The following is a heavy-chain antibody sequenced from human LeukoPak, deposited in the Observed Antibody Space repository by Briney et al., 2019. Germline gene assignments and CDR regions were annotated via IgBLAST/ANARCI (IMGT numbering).Heavy chain of an antibody. Sequence: PGGSLRLSCAASGFTFSSYWMHWVRQVPGKGLVWVSRINSDASSTYYADSVKGRFTISRDNSKNTLYLQMNSLRAEDTAIYYCAKGSRIRGVIHFDYWGQGTLVTVCS. J-gene: IGHJ4*02. CDR3: AKGSRIRGVIHFDY. D-gene: IGHD3-10*01. V-gene: IGHV3-74*01. CDR2: INSDASST. CDR1: GFTFSSYW.